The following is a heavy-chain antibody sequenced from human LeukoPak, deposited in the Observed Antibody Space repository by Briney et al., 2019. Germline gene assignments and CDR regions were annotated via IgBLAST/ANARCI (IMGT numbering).Heavy chain of an antibody. Sequence: SETQSLTCTVSGGSISSYYWNWIRQPPGKGLEWIGYIYYSGSTNYNPSLKSRVTMSIDTSKNQFSLKLTSVTAADTAVYFCARQSRQLGQYDVWGQGTMVTVSS. CDR3: ARQSRQLGQYDV. CDR2: IYYSGST. V-gene: IGHV4-59*01. CDR1: GGSISSYY. J-gene: IGHJ3*01. D-gene: IGHD6-6*01.